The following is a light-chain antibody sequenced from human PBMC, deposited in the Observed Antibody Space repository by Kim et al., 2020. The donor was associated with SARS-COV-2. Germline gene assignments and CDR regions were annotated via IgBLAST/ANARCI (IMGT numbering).Light chain of an antibody. Sequence: VPISCTRNGGGVASQLVKGYQRRPGSAPATVIYEDNKRPSGVPDRFSGSIDSSSNSASLTISGLKTEDEADYYCQSYDSINHELVFGGGTQLTVL. CDR3: QSYDSINHELV. V-gene: IGLV6-57*03. CDR2: EDN. J-gene: IGLJ3*02. CDR1: GGGVASQL.